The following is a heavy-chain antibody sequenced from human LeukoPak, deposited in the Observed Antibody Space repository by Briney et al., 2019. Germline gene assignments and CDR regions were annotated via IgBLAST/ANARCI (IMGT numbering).Heavy chain of an antibody. CDR2: INSDGSST. CDR3: ARVRKYSGYYSWYFDL. V-gene: IGHV3-74*01. D-gene: IGHD5-12*01. J-gene: IGHJ2*01. Sequence: PGGSLRLSCAASGFTFSSYWMHWVRQAPGKGLVWVSRINSDGSSTSYADSVKGRFTISRDNAKNTLYLQMNSLRAGDTAVYYCARVRKYSGYYSWYFDLWGRGTLVTVSS. CDR1: GFTFSSYW.